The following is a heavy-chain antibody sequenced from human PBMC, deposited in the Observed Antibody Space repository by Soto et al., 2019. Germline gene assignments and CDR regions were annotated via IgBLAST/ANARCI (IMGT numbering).Heavy chain of an antibody. CDR2: ISGSGGST. V-gene: IGHV3-23*01. Sequence: GGSLRLSCAASGFTFSSYAMSWVRQAPGKGLEWVSAISGSGGSTYYADSVKGRFTISRDNSKNTLYLQMNSLRAEDTAVYYCAKVSHSGYDYGEGLDYWGQGTLVTVSS. CDR1: GFTFSSYA. J-gene: IGHJ4*02. D-gene: IGHD5-12*01. CDR3: AKVSHSGYDYGEGLDY.